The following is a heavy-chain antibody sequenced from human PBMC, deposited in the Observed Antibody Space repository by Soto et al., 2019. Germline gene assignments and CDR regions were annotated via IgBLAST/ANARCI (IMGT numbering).Heavy chain of an antibody. Sequence: EQLMQSGAEAKQPGSSVKVSCKASGGTFSSHSINWVRQAPGQGLEWMGGIITLFGTANYAQNFQGRVTITADQSTSTAYMELNSLRSDDTAVYYCAREVGYGDFSAALLDWGQGTLVTVSS. V-gene: IGHV1-69*01. CDR2: IITLFGTA. CDR1: GGTFSSHS. D-gene: IGHD4-17*01. CDR3: AREVGYGDFSAALLD. J-gene: IGHJ4*02.